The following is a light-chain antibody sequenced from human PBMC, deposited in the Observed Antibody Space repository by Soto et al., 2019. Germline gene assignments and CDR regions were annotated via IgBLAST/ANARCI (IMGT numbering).Light chain of an antibody. CDR1: QSFSSN. CDR2: GAS. Sequence: EIVMTQSPATQSVSPGERATLSCRASQSFSSNLAWFQHKPGQAPRLLIYGASTRATGIPARFSGSGSGTEFTLTISSLQSEDFAVYYCQQYNDWPRTFGQGTKVEI. V-gene: IGKV3-15*01. CDR3: QQYNDWPRT. J-gene: IGKJ1*01.